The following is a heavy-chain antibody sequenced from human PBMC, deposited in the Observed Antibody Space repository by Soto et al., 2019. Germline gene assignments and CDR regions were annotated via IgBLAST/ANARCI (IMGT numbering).Heavy chain of an antibody. D-gene: IGHD5-12*01. J-gene: IGHJ4*02. CDR2: IYTSGST. CDR3: ARDSGDGYKTSYYFDY. Sequence: KPSETLSLTCTVSGGSISSYYWSWIRQPAGKGLEWIGRIYTSGSTNYNPSLKSRVTMSVDTSKNQFSLKLSSVTAADTAVYYCARDSGDGYKTSYYFDYWGQGTLVTVSS. CDR1: GGSISSYY. V-gene: IGHV4-4*07.